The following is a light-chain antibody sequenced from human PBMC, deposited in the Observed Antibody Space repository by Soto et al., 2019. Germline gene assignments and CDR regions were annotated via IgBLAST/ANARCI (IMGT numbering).Light chain of an antibody. CDR1: QGISTY. Sequence: DIQMTQSPSSLSASIGDSVTITCRASQGISTYLAWYQQRPGKVPKLLIYASSTLLSGVSSRFSGSGSGTDFTLTNSSLQPEDVATYYCQKYDSAPWTFGQGTKVEIK. CDR2: ASS. V-gene: IGKV1-27*01. J-gene: IGKJ1*01. CDR3: QKYDSAPWT.